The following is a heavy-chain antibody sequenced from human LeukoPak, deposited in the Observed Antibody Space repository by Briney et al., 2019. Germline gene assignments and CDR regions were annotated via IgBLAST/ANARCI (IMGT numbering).Heavy chain of an antibody. CDR2: IKQDGSEK. Sequence: GGSLRLSCVAAGFTFTSYWMSWVRQAPGKGLEWVANIKQDGSEKYYLDSLEGRFTISRDNSKNTLYLQMNSLRAEDTAVYYCAKDGGEYYDILTGYYPRLYYMDVWGKGTTVTISS. J-gene: IGHJ6*03. CDR3: AKDGGEYYDILTGYYPRLYYMDV. CDR1: GFTFTSYW. D-gene: IGHD3-9*01. V-gene: IGHV3-7*03.